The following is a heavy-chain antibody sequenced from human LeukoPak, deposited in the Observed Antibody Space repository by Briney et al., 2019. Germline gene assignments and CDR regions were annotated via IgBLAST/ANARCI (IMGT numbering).Heavy chain of an antibody. CDR2: ISSSSSYI. V-gene: IGHV3-21*01. CDR1: GFTLSSYI. J-gene: IGHJ6*02. Sequence: PGGSLRLSPAHPGFTLSSYIASSGPQAPGKGLEWVSSISSSSSYIYYADSVKGRFTISRDNAKNSLYLQMNSLRAEDTAVYYCDTVHRHTYGYYIMVVWGQRTTVTVSS. CDR3: DTVHRHTYGYYIMVV. D-gene: IGHD4-11*01.